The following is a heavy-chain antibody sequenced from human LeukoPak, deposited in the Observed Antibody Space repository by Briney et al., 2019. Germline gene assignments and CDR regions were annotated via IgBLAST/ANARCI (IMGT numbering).Heavy chain of an antibody. CDR1: GYSISSGYY. CDR2: LYHTGNT. Sequence: PSETLSLTCTVSGYSISSGYYWGWIRQPPGKGLEWIGSLYHTGNTYYNPSLKSRVTKSVDTSKNQFSLKLSSVTAADTAVYYCARGCSSGWYLNWGQGILVTVSS. CDR3: ARGCSSGWYLN. D-gene: IGHD6-19*01. V-gene: IGHV4-38-2*02. J-gene: IGHJ4*02.